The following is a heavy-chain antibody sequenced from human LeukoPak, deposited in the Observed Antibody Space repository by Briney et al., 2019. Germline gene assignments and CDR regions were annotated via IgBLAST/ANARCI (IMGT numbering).Heavy chain of an antibody. D-gene: IGHD3-10*01. V-gene: IGHV1-18*01. Sequence: ASVKVSCKASGYTFTSYGISWVRQAPGQGLEWMGWISAYNGNTSYAQKLQGRVTMTTDTSTSTAYMELRSLRSDDTVVYYCARDLQITMVRGVITPFLDYWGQGTLVTVSS. CDR3: ARDLQITMVRGVITPFLDY. J-gene: IGHJ4*02. CDR1: GYTFTSYG. CDR2: ISAYNGNT.